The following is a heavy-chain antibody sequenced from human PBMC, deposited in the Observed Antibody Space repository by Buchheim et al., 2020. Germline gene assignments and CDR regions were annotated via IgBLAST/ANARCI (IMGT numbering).Heavy chain of an antibody. CDR2: INHSGST. J-gene: IGHJ5*02. Sequence: QVQLQQWGAGLLKPSETLSLTCAVYGGSFSGYYWSWIRQPPGKGLEWIGEINHSGSTNYNPSLKSRVTISVDTSKNQFSLKLSSVTAADTAVYYCARARETTVFGGKGWFDPWGQGTL. D-gene: IGHD4-17*01. CDR1: GGSFSGYY. CDR3: ARARETTVFGGKGWFDP. V-gene: IGHV4-34*01.